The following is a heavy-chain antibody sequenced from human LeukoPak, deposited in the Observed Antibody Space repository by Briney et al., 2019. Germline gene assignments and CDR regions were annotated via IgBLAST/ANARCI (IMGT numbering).Heavy chain of an antibody. CDR3: ATLYDSNFFDY. D-gene: IGHD3-22*01. CDR1: GFTFSNYA. J-gene: IGHJ4*02. V-gene: IGHV3-23*01. Sequence: GGSLRLSCAASGFTFSNYAMSWVRQAPGKGLECVSATSPGGGATYYADSVKGRFTISGDNSKNTLYLRMNSLRADDTALYYCATLYDSNFFDYWGQGTLVTVSS. CDR2: TSPGGGAT.